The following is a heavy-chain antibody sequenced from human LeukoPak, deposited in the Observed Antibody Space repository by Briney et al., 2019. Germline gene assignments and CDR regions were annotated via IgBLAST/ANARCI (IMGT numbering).Heavy chain of an antibody. D-gene: IGHD3-22*01. CDR2: IYSGGST. CDR1: GFTVSSNY. J-gene: IGHJ3*02. Sequence: PGGSLRLSCAASGFTVSSNYMSWVRQAPGKGLEWVSVIYSGGSTYYADSVKGRFTISRDNSKNTLYLQMNSLRAEDTAVYYCARGAPAKSYYYDSSGGSYAFDIWGQGTMDTVSS. CDR3: ARGAPAKSYYYDSSGGSYAFDI. V-gene: IGHV3-53*01.